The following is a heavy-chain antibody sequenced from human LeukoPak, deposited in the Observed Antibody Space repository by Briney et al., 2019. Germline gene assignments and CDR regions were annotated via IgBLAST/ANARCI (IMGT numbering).Heavy chain of an antibody. D-gene: IGHD2/OR15-2a*01. Sequence: GASVKVSYKVSGYSLTELSMHWVRQAPGKGLEWMGGFDPGNGETIFTKNFQGRVTMTDDTSTDTAYMELSSLRSEDTAVYYCTGGTFYRLLDYWGQGTLVTVSS. J-gene: IGHJ4*02. CDR2: FDPGNGET. CDR1: GYSLTELS. CDR3: TGGTFYRLLDY. V-gene: IGHV1-24*01.